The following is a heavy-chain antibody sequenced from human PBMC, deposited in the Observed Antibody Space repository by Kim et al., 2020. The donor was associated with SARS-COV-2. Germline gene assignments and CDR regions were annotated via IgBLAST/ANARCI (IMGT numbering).Heavy chain of an antibody. CDR3: ARDPVDTAMAGFDY. CDR1: GFTVSSNY. Sequence: GGSLRLSCAASGFTVSSNYMSWVRQAPGKGLEWVSVIYSGGSTYYADSVKGRFTISRDNSKNTLYLQMNSLRAEDTAVYYCARDPVDTAMAGFDYWGQGTLVTVSS. D-gene: IGHD5-18*01. CDR2: IYSGGST. V-gene: IGHV3-66*01. J-gene: IGHJ4*02.